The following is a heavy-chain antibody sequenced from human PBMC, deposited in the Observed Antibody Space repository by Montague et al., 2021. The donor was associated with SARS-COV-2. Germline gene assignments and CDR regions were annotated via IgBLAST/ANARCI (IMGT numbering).Heavy chain of an antibody. J-gene: IGHJ3*02. D-gene: IGHD2-8*01. CDR3: VRGVRGSDNDFDI. Sequence: SETLSLTCTVSDGSISSDNYFWGWIRQPPGKGLEWIGSIYYPGNTYPNPSLKSRVTISVDTSKNQFSLKLISVTAADAAVYYCVRGVRGSDNDFDIWGQGTRVTVSS. CDR1: DGSISSDNYF. CDR2: IYYPGNT. V-gene: IGHV4-39*01.